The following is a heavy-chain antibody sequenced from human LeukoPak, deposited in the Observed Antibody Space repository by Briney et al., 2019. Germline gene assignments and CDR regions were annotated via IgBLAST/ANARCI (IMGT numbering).Heavy chain of an antibody. J-gene: IGHJ4*02. V-gene: IGHV3-21*01. CDR1: GFTFSSYS. Sequence: PGGSLRLSCAASGFTFSSYSMNWARQAPGKGLEWVSSISSSSSYIYYADSVKGRFTISRDNAKNSLYLQMNSLRAEDTAVYYCARSTVTTGLAFDYWGQGTLVTVSS. D-gene: IGHD4-11*01. CDR2: ISSSSSYI. CDR3: ARSTVTTGLAFDY.